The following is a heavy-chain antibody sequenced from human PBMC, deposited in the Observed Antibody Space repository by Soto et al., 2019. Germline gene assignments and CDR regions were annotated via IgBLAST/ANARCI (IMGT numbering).Heavy chain of an antibody. D-gene: IGHD3-22*01. CDR2: INHSGST. J-gene: IGHJ4*02. CDR1: GGSFSGYY. CDR3: ARAPYYYDSSGYYLYYFDY. V-gene: IGHV4-34*01. Sequence: SETLSLTCAVYGGSFSGYYWSWIRQPPGKGLEWIGEINHSGSTNYNPSLKSRVTISVDTSKNQFSLKLSSVTAADTAVYCCARAPYYYDSSGYYLYYFDYWGQGTLVTVSS.